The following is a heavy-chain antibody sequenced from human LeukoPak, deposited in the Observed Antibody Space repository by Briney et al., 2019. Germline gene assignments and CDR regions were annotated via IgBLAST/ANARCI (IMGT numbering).Heavy chain of an antibody. CDR1: GYTFTSYY. CDR3: ARWYYDSSGYYGYFQH. CDR2: INPSGGST. D-gene: IGHD3-22*01. V-gene: IGHV1-46*01. J-gene: IGHJ1*01. Sequence: ASVKVSCKASGYTFTSYYMHWVRQAPGQGLEWMGIINPSGGSTSYAQKFQGRVTMTRDTSTSTVYMELSSLRSEDTAVYYCARWYYDSSGYYGYFQHWGQGTLVTVSS.